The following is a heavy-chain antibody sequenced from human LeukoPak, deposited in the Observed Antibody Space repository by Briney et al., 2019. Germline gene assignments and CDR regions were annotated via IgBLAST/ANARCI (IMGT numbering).Heavy chain of an antibody. CDR1: GDSISSYF. CDR3: ARVFWKSGGYFDS. Sequence: NPSETLSLTCTVSGDSISSYFWSWMRQPPGKGLEWIAYINYSGSTNSNPSLKSRVTISVDTSKDEFSLRLGSVTAADTAVYFCARVFWKSGGYFDSWGQGILVTVSS. J-gene: IGHJ4*02. CDR2: INYSGST. V-gene: IGHV4-59*08. D-gene: IGHD2-15*01.